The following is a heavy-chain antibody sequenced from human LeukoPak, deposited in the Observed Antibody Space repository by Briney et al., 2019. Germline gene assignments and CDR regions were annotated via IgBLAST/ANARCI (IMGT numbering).Heavy chain of an antibody. V-gene: IGHV1-46*01. CDR2: INPSGGST. CDR3: ARDGHGDYDTRSFDY. Sequence: GGSLRLSCAASGFTFTSYYMHWVRQAPGQGLEWMGIINPSGGSTSYAQKFQGRVTMTRDTSTSTVYMELSSLRSEDTAVYYCARDGHGDYDTRSFDYWGQGTLVTVSS. CDR1: GFTFTSYY. D-gene: IGHD4-17*01. J-gene: IGHJ4*02.